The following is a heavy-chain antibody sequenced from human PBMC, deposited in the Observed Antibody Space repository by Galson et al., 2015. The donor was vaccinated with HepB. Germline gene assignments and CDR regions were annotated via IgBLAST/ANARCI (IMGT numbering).Heavy chain of an antibody. Sequence: KVSGYTLTELSMHWVRQAPGKGLEWMGGFDPEDGETIYAQKFQGRVTMTEDTSADTAYMELSSLRSEDTAVYYCATDGEALIATGKFDYWGQGTTVTVSS. D-gene: IGHD1-14*01. J-gene: IGHJ4*02. CDR3: ATDGEALIATGKFDY. CDR1: GYTLTELS. CDR2: FDPEDGET. V-gene: IGHV1-24*01.